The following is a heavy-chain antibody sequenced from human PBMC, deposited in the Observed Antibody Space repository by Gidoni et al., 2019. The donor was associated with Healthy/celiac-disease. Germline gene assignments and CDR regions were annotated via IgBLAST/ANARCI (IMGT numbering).Heavy chain of an antibody. Sequence: QVQLVESGGGVVQPGRSLRLSCAASGFTLSSYAMHWVRQAPGKGLEWVAVISYDGSNKYYADSVKGRFTISRDNSKNTLYLQMNSLRAEDTAVYYCARESSEQRTYFDYWGQGTLVTVSS. D-gene: IGHD1-7*01. CDR1: GFTLSSYA. V-gene: IGHV3-30-3*01. CDR3: ARESSEQRTYFDY. CDR2: ISYDGSNK. J-gene: IGHJ4*02.